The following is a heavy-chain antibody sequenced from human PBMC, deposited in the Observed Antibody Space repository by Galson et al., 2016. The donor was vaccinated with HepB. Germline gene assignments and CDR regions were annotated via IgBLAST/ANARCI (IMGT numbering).Heavy chain of an antibody. J-gene: IGHJ4*02. CDR3: ARRRDTASSARYFDY. D-gene: IGHD1-26*01. Sequence: QSGAEVKKPGESLEISCKGSGYSFTSYWIAWVRQMPGKGLEWMGIIYPGDSDTRNSPSFQGQVTISVDKSISTAYLQWSSLKASDTAMYFCARRRDTASSARYFDYWAQGTLVTVSS. V-gene: IGHV5-51*01. CDR2: IYPGDSDT. CDR1: GYSFTSYW.